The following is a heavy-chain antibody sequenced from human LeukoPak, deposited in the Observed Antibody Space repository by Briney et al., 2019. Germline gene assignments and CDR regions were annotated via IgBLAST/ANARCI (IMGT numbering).Heavy chain of an antibody. CDR3: VSGSSGWLYFQH. V-gene: IGHV4-31*03. D-gene: IGHD6-19*01. Sequence: SETLSLTCTVSGGSISSGGYYWSWIRQHPGKGLEWIGYIYYSGSTYYNPPLKSRVTISVDTSKNQFSLKLSSVTAADTAVYYCVSGSSGWLYFQHWGQGTLVTVSS. CDR1: GGSISSGGYY. J-gene: IGHJ1*01. CDR2: IYYSGST.